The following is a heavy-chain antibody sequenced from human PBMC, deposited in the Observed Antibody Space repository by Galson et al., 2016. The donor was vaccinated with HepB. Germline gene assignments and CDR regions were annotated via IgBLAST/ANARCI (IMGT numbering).Heavy chain of an antibody. J-gene: IGHJ6*02. Sequence: SLRLSCAASGFTFSSHAIHWVRQAPGKGLEWVALISYDGNNRYYAHSVKGRFTIPRDNSKNTLDLQMSSLRVEDTALYYCARDPRSGSWLGDYRMDVWGQGTTVTVSS. CDR2: ISYDGNNR. V-gene: IGHV3-30*04. D-gene: IGHD6-13*01. CDR1: GFTFSSHA. CDR3: ARDPRSGSWLGDYRMDV.